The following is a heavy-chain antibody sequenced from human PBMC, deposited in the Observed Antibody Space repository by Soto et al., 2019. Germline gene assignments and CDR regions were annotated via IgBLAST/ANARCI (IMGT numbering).Heavy chain of an antibody. CDR2: IFNTGST. CDR3: ARMIVAMATVDYYHYYMDV. J-gene: IGHJ6*03. D-gene: IGHD2-21*01. V-gene: IGHV4-59*01. Sequence: QVQLQESGPGLVKPSETLSLTCTVSGGSISRYFWSWVRQPPGKGLEWIGYIFNTGSTDYSPSLKSRVTISGDTSKNQFSLMLNSVTAADTAVYYCARMIVAMATVDYYHYYMDVWGKGTTVTVSS. CDR1: GGSISRYF.